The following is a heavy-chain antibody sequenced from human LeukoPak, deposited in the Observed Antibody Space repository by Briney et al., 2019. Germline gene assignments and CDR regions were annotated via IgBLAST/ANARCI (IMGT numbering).Heavy chain of an antibody. CDR1: GFSFSSYW. Sequence: PGGSLRLSCAASGFSFSSYWMSWVRQAPGKGLEWVAHINQDGSDKYYVDSVKGRFTTSRDNAKNSLYLQMNSLGAEDTAVFYCARALRPVTSPFDLWGQGALVTVSS. CDR2: INQDGSDK. V-gene: IGHV3-7*04. CDR3: ARALRPVTSPFDL. D-gene: IGHD4-17*01. J-gene: IGHJ5*02.